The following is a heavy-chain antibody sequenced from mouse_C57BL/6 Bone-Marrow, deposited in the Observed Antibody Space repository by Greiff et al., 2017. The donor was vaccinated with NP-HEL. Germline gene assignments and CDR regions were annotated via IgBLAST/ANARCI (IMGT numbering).Heavy chain of an antibody. J-gene: IGHJ4*01. CDR2: ISNLAYSI. D-gene: IGHD1-1*01. CDR1: GFTFSDYG. CDR3: ARPDYYGSSFYAMDY. Sequence: EVQGVESGGGLVQPGGSLKLSCAASGFTFSDYGMAWVRQAPRKGPEWVAFISNLAYSIYYADTVTGRFTISRENAKNTLYLEMSSLRSEDTAMYYCARPDYYGSSFYAMDYWGQGTSVTVSS. V-gene: IGHV5-15*01.